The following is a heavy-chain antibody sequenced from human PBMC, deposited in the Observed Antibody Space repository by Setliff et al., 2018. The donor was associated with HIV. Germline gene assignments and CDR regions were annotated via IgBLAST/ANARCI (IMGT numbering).Heavy chain of an antibody. Sequence: GASVKVSCKASGYTFSEYAIHWVRQAPGQRLEWMGRIDTDNGYRRYSPKLQGRVTITKDISANTAYMELRGLRSEDTAVYYCARWCAAAGCYPAIYHFDSWGQGTLVTVSS. CDR3: ARWCAAAGCYPAIYHFDS. J-gene: IGHJ4*02. V-gene: IGHV1-3*04. D-gene: IGHD2-2*01. CDR2: IDTDNGYR. CDR1: GYTFSEYA.